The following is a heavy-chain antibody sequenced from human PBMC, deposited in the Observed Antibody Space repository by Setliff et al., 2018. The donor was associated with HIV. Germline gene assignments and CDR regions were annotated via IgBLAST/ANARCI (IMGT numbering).Heavy chain of an antibody. V-gene: IGHV1-69*10. D-gene: IGHD5-18*01. J-gene: IGHJ6*02. CDR3: ARASRGRGNVDTDLYYYYGMDV. CDR2: IIPVLGIA. Sequence: SVKVSCKASGGTFSSYAISWVRQAPGQGLEWMGGIIPVLGIANYAQKFQGRVTITADESTSTAYMELSSLRSEDTAVYYCARASRGRGNVDTDLYYYYGMDVWGQGTTVTVSS. CDR1: GGTFSSYA.